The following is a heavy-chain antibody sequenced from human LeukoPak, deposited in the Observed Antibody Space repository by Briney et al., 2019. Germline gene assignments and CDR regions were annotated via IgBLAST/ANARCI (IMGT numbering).Heavy chain of an antibody. CDR3: AKQEGWDLGNYYADH. Sequence: GGSLRLSCTASGFTFKDYATSWVRQAPGKGLEWISTIFGDGGGDYYADSVRGRFTMSRDNSKNTLYLQMNSLRGDDTAVYYCAKQEGWDLGNYYADHWGRGTLVSASS. CDR2: IFGDGGGD. J-gene: IGHJ5*02. CDR1: GFTFKDYA. V-gene: IGHV3-23*01. D-gene: IGHD1-26*01.